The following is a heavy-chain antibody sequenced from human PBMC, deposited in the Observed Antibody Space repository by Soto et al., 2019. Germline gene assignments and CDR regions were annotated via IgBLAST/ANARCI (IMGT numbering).Heavy chain of an antibody. D-gene: IGHD2-15*01. CDR1: GGTISTNV. J-gene: IGHJ4*02. CDR3: ATGARYCSGGSCYPDD. CDR2: IMPIFAAP. V-gene: IGHV1-69*06. Sequence: QVQLMQSGAEVKKHGSSVKVSCKASGGTISTNVISWVRQAPGQGLEWMGEIMPIFAAPNNAQKFQGRLTITADTSTTTVYMELSSLTSEDTAVYFCATGARYCSGGSCYPDDWGQGTLVIFSS.